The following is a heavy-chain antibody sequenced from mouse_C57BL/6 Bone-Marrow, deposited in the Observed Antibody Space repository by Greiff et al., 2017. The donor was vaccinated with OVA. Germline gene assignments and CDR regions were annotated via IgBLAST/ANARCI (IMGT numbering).Heavy chain of an antibody. CDR2: INPSSGYT. Sequence: QVQLQQSGAELAKPGASVKLSCKASGYTFTSYWMHWVKQRPGQGLEWIGYINPSSGYTKYNQKFKDKATLTADKSSSTAYMQLSSLTYEDSAVYYCAFSSYGWYFDVWGTGTTGTVSS. J-gene: IGHJ1*03. CDR1: GYTFTSYW. D-gene: IGHD1-1*01. CDR3: AFSSYGWYFDV. V-gene: IGHV1-7*01.